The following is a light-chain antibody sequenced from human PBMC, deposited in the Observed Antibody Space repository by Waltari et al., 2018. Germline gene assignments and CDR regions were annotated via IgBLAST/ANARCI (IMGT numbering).Light chain of an antibody. J-gene: IGKJ4*01. CDR1: QSVNSY. Sequence: EIVLTQSPATLSLSPGERATLSCKTSQSVNSYLAWYQQKPGQAPRLLIYDAFNRDTGIPARFSGSGSGTDFTLTISSLEPEDFAVYYCQQRSTWPPTFGGGTKVEIK. V-gene: IGKV3-11*01. CDR2: DAF. CDR3: QQRSTWPPT.